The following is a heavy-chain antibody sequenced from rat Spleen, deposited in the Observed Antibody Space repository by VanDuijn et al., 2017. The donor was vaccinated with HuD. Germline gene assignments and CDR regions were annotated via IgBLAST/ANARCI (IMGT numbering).Heavy chain of an antibody. J-gene: IGHJ2*01. CDR2: ITYSGST. D-gene: IGHD1-6*01. CDR1: GYSITSNY. V-gene: IGHV3-1*01. Sequence: EVQLQELGPGLVKPSQSLSLTCSVTGYSITSNYWGWIRKFPGNKMEWIGHITYSGSTTYNPSLKSRISITRDTSKNQFFLQLNSVTTEDTATYFCARSPGYGYPWYFDYWGQGVMVTVSS. CDR3: ARSPGYGYPWYFDY.